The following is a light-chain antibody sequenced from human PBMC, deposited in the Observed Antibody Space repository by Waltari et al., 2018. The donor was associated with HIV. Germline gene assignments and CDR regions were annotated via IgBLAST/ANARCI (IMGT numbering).Light chain of an antibody. Sequence: VLTQSPATLSVSPGETVTLSCRASQSVGRYLAWYQQKPGQPPRLLIHDASNRATGIPPRFSGLGSGTYFSLTISSLEREDVAVYFCQQRSNWPPITFGQGTRLEIK. CDR1: QSVGRY. CDR3: QQRSNWPPIT. CDR2: DAS. J-gene: IGKJ5*01. V-gene: IGKV3-11*01.